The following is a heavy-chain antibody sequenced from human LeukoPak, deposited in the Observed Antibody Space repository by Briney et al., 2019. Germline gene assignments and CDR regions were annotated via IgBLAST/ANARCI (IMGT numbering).Heavy chain of an antibody. Sequence: GASVKVSCKASGYTFTSYGISWVRQAPGQGLEWMGWISAYNGNTNYAQKLQGRVTMTTDTSTSTAYMELRSLRAEDTAVYYCARDKEGEFGYYYYYMDVWGKGTTVTVSS. CDR3: ARDKEGEFGYYYYYMDV. CDR1: GYTFTSYG. CDR2: ISAYNGNT. J-gene: IGHJ6*03. V-gene: IGHV1-18*01. D-gene: IGHD3-10*01.